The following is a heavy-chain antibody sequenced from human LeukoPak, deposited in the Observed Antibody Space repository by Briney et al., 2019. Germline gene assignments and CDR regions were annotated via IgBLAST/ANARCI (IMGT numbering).Heavy chain of an antibody. CDR3: ARLPMAVTPHVDY. Sequence: PSETLSLTCTVSGGSITGYYRSWIPQSPGKGLEWIGFMYYSGTTNYNPSLKSRVTISLGMSKNQFSLKLSSVTAADTAVYYCARLPMAVTPHVDYWGQGTLVTVSS. V-gene: IGHV4-59*01. CDR1: GGSITGYY. J-gene: IGHJ4*02. D-gene: IGHD2-21*02. CDR2: MYYSGTT.